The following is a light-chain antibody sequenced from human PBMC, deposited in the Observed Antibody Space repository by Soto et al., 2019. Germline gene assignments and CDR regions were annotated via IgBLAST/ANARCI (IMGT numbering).Light chain of an antibody. CDR3: QQSDSTPCT. J-gene: IGKJ2*02. CDR2: DAS. Sequence: CRASQTISTYLNWYQQKPGKAPRLLIYDASSLLSGVPSRFSVSGSGTDFTLTIASLHSEDFSSYYFQQSDSTPCTFGGGTKVDIK. V-gene: IGKV1-39*01. CDR1: QTISTY.